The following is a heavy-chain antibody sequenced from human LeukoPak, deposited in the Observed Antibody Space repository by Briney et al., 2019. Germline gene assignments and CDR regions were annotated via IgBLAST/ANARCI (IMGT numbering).Heavy chain of an antibody. D-gene: IGHD4-17*01. V-gene: IGHV3-33*01. Sequence: PGRSLRLSCAASGFTFSSYGMHWVRQAPGKGLEWVAVIWYDGSNKYYADSVKGRFTISRDNSKNTLYLQMNSLRAEDTAVYYCASPGDGYGDSGYFDYWGQGTLVTVSS. J-gene: IGHJ4*02. CDR1: GFTFSSYG. CDR3: ASPGDGYGDSGYFDY. CDR2: IWYDGSNK.